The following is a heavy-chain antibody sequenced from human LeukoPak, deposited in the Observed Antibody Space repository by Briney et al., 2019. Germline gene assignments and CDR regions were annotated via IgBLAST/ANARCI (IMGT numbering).Heavy chain of an antibody. V-gene: IGHV4-61*02. Sequence: PSQTLSLTCTVSGGSISSGSYYWSWIRQPAGKGLEWIGRIYTSGSTNYNPSLKSRVTISVDTSKNRFSLKLSSVTAADTAVYYCASAPIVVPGGIAFDIWGQGTMVTVSS. CDR1: GGSISSGSYY. J-gene: IGHJ3*02. CDR2: IYTSGST. D-gene: IGHD3-22*01. CDR3: ASAPIVVPGGIAFDI.